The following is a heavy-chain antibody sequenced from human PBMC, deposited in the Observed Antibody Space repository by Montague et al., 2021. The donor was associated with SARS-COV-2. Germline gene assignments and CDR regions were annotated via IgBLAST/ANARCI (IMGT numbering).Heavy chain of an antibody. CDR1: GGSMTSAFYY. V-gene: IGHV4-31*03. Sequence: TLSLTCSVSGGSMTSAFYYWSWLRHRTGQGLEWFAYINASGRTNYTSSLRSRLTISLDASNSQVYLKLSSVTAADTSVYYCARKDKAGGYGVDSWGQGNNVTVS. CDR2: INASGRT. J-gene: IGHJ6*02. CDR3: ARKDKAGGYGVDS. D-gene: IGHD2/OR15-2a*01.